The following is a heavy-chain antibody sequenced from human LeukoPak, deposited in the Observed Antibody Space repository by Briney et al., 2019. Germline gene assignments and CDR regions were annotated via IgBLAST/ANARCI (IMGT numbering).Heavy chain of an antibody. D-gene: IGHD4-17*01. J-gene: IGHJ2*01. CDR2: IYYSGST. CDR1: GGSISSYY. CDR3: ADGRYWYSDL. V-gene: IGHV4-39*02. Sequence: PSETLSLTCTVSGGSISSYYWSWIRQRPGKGLEWIGSIYYSGSTHDYPSLMSRDTISVDTSNNHFSLKLSSVTAADTAVYYCADGRYWYSDLWGRGTLVTVSS.